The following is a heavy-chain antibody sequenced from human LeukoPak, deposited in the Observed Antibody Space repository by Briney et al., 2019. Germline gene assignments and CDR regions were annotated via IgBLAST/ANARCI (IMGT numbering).Heavy chain of an antibody. CDR1: GFTFSSNY. CDR3: ARDAYYYDSSGYYFDY. V-gene: IGHV3-66*01. CDR2: IYSGGST. J-gene: IGHJ4*02. D-gene: IGHD3-22*01. Sequence: GGSLRLSCAASGFTFSSNYMSWVRQAPGKGLEWVSVIYSGGSTYYADSVKGRFTISRDNSKNTLYLQMNSLRAEDTAVYYCARDAYYYDSSGYYFDYWGQGTLVTVSS.